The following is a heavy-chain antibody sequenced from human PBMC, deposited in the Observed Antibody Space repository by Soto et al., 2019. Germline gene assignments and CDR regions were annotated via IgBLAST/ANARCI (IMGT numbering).Heavy chain of an antibody. CDR1: GFTFSSFV. CDR3: SRDRAVYNRASLDS. Sequence: QVQLVESGGGVVQPGRSLRLSCAASGFTFSSFVLHWVRQAPGKGLEWVSLISSDGNKIYYADSVKGRFTISRDNSQNTLYLPMNSRTGEDTAVYYCSRDRAVYNRASLDSWGQGTLVTVSS. D-gene: IGHD1-1*01. V-gene: IGHV3-30-3*01. J-gene: IGHJ4*02. CDR2: ISSDGNKI.